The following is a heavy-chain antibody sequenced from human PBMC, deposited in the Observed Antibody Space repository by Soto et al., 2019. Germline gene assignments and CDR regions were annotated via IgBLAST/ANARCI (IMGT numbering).Heavy chain of an antibody. V-gene: IGHV2-5*02. J-gene: IGHJ3*02. D-gene: IGHD3-22*01. CDR2: IYWDDDK. CDR3: APATASYYDSSGYAFDI. CDR1: GFSLSTSGVG. Sequence: QITLKESGPTLVKPTQTLTLTCTFSGFSLSTSGVGVGWIRQPPGKALEWLALIYWDDDKRYSPSLKSRLTLTKDTSKNQVVLIMTNMDPVDTATYYCAPATASYYDSSGYAFDIWGQGTMVTVSS.